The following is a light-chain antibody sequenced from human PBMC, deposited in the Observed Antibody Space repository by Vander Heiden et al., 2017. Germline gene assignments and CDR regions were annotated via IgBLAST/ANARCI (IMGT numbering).Light chain of an antibody. CDR1: QSISSY. V-gene: IGKV1-39*01. CDR3: LQSYNIPLT. CDR2: AAS. J-gene: IGKJ4*01. Sequence: IQLTQSPSSLSASVGDRVTINCRASQSISSYLNWYQQKPGKAPKLLIYAASSLQSGVPSRFSGSGSGTDFTLTISSLQPEDFATYYCLQSYNIPLTFGGGTKVEIK.